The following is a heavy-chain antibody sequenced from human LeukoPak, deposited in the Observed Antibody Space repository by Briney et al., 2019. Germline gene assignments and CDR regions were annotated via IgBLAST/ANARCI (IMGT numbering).Heavy chain of an antibody. CDR3: ARKYYYDSSGYPYDAFDI. CDR2: IYTSGST. D-gene: IGHD3-22*01. Sequence: SETLSLTCTVSGGSISSSSYYWGWIRQPPGKGLEWIGRIYTSGSTNYNPSLKSRVTMSVDTSKNQFSLKLSSVTAADTAVYYCARKYYYDSSGYPYDAFDIWGQGTMVTVSS. V-gene: IGHV4-61*05. J-gene: IGHJ3*02. CDR1: GGSISSSSYY.